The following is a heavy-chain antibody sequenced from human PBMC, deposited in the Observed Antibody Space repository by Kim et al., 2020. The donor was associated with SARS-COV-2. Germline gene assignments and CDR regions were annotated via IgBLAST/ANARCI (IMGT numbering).Heavy chain of an antibody. CDR1: GSSVTGSY. J-gene: IGHJ4*02. CDR2: ISYTGNT. D-gene: IGHD3-10*01. CDR3: ARHLRASGTYYNLDY. V-gene: IGHV4-59*08. Sequence: SETLSLTCTVSGSSVTGSYWSWIRQTPGKGLEWIAYISYTGNTNYNTALQSRLTVSADMSKNQLSLRLRSVTAADAAIYYCARHLRASGTYYNLDYWGLG.